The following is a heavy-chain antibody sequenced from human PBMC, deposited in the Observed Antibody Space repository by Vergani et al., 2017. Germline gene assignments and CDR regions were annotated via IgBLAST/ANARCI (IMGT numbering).Heavy chain of an antibody. CDR2: IYMNGNT. J-gene: IGHJ3*01. Sequence: QVQLQESGPGLVKPSETLSLTCTVSGGSISSYYWGWIRQPAGKGLEWIGRIYMNGNTNYNPSLKSRVAVSVDTSKNQFSLKLTSVTAADTAIYYCARMTHCSGTTCPGAFDLWGQGTMVTVSA. V-gene: IGHV4-4*07. CDR3: ARMTHCSGTTCPGAFDL. D-gene: IGHD2-2*01. CDR1: GGSISSYY.